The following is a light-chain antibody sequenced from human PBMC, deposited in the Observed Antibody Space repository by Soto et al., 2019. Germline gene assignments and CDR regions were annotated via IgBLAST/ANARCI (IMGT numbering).Light chain of an antibody. CDR2: EVS. V-gene: IGLV2-14*01. CDR1: SSDVGGYKY. J-gene: IGLJ2*01. CDR3: TSYTSSSTLV. Sequence: QSVLTQPASVSGSPGQSITISCTGTSSDVGGYKYVSWYQQHPGKAPKVMIYEVSNRPSGVSNRFSGSKSVNTASLTISGLQAEDEADYYCTSYTSSSTLVFGGGTKVTVL.